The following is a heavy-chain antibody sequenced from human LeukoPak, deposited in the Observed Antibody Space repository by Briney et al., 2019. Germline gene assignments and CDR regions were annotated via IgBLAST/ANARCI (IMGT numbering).Heavy chain of an antibody. CDR3: ARYLLQRGWFDP. V-gene: IGHV4-30-2*01. D-gene: IGHD6-25*01. Sequence: SQTLSLTCTVSGGSISSGGYYWSWIRQPPGKGLEWIGYIYHSGSTYYNPSLKSRVTISVDRSKNQFSLKLSSVTAADTAVYYCARYLLQRGWFDPWGQGTLVTVSS. CDR2: IYHSGST. CDR1: GGSISSGGYY. J-gene: IGHJ5*02.